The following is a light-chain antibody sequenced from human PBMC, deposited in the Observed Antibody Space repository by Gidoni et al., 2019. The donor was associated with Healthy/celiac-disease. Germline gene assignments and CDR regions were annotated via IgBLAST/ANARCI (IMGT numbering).Light chain of an antibody. Sequence: VMTQSPATQSVSPGGRATLSCRASQSVSSNLAWYQQKPGQAPRLLIHDAATRATGIPARFSGSGSGTEFTLTISSLQSEDFAVYFCQQYNNWTPMYTFGQGTKLEI. CDR2: DAA. J-gene: IGKJ2*01. CDR3: QQYNNWTPMYT. CDR1: QSVSSN. V-gene: IGKV3-15*01.